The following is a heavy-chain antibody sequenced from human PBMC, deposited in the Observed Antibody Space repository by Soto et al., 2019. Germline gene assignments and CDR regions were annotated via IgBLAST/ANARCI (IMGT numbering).Heavy chain of an antibody. Sequence: PESLSLTCTVSGGSISSYYWSWIRQPPGKGLEWIGYIYYSGSTNYNPSLKSRVTISVDTSKNQFSLKLSSVTAADTAVYYCARGLQTFDYWGQGTLVTVSS. V-gene: IGHV4-59*01. CDR1: GGSISSYY. J-gene: IGHJ4*02. CDR3: ARGLQTFDY. CDR2: IYYSGST.